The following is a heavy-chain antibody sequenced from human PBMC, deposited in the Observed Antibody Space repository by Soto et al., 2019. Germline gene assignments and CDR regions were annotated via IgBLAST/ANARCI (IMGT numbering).Heavy chain of an antibody. CDR1: GGSISSGDYY. Sequence: SETLSLTCTVSGGSISSGDYYWSWIRQPPGKGLEWIGYIYYSGSTYYNPSLKSRVTISVDTSKNQFSLKLSSVTAADTAVYYCARDNILGILYGGMDVWGQGTTVTVS. V-gene: IGHV4-30-4*01. CDR2: IYYSGST. J-gene: IGHJ6*02. D-gene: IGHD3-3*01. CDR3: ARDNILGILYGGMDV.